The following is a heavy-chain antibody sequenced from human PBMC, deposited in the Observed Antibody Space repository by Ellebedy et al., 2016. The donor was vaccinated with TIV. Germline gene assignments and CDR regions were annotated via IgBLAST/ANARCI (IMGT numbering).Heavy chain of an antibody. CDR3: ARLRQSRDRSHWYFDL. V-gene: IGHV4-4*07. D-gene: IGHD1-14*01. CDR1: GGSFSSYY. Sequence: SETLSLXXTVSGGSFSSYYWSWIRQSAGKGLEWIGRIFMSGSSSYNPSLKSRVTMSVDAAKTQLSLNLSSVTAADTAVYFCARLRQSRDRSHWYFDLWGRGTLVTVSS. J-gene: IGHJ2*01. CDR2: IFMSGSS.